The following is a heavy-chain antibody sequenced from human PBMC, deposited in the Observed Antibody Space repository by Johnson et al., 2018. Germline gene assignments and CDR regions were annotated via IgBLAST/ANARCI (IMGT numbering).Heavy chain of an antibody. CDR1: GFTFSNFG. CDR2: ISYDGRNK. V-gene: IGHV3-30*18. CDR3: GKDRPVRYRSRCGDAVYS. J-gene: IGHJ3*02. D-gene: IGHD5-18*01. Sequence: VQLVETGGGVVQPGRSLRLSCGASGFTFSNFGMHWVRQAPGKGLEWVADISYDGRNKNYADSVKGRFAISRDNSKNTLDVQMDSLRAEDTAVYYCGKDRPVRYRSRCGDAVYSWGPWRMSPSRQ.